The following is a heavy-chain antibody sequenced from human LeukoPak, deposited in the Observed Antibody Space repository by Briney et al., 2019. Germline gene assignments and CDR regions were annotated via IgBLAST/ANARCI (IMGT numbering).Heavy chain of an antibody. CDR2: ISAYDGST. Sequence: ASVKVSCKASGYTFTSYAINWVRQAPGQGLEWMGWISAYDGSTISAQDLQGRVTMTTDTSTTTAYMELTRLRSDDTAVYYCARDPLSSTWSPYYFTLDAWGQGTTVIVSS. V-gene: IGHV1-18*01. D-gene: IGHD6-13*01. CDR1: GYTFTSYA. CDR3: ARDPLSSTWSPYYFTLDA. J-gene: IGHJ6*02.